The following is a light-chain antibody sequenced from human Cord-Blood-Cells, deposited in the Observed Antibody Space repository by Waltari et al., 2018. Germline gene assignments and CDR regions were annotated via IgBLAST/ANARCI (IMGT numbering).Light chain of an antibody. V-gene: IGKV1-33*01. CDR1: QEISNY. Sequence: DIQLIQCPSSLSASVGERVTITCQASQEISNYLNWYQHKPEKAPKLLIYDSSNLETGIPSRFSGSGSGTDFTFTISILQPEDIATYYCQQYDNLPLTFGGATKVEI. J-gene: IGKJ4*01. CDR3: QQYDNLPLT. CDR2: DSS.